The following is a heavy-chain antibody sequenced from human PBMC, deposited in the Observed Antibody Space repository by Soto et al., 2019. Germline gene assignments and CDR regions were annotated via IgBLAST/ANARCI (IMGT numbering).Heavy chain of an antibody. CDR3: AVGRFDPYCSGGSCYSDYFDY. D-gene: IGHD2-15*01. V-gene: IGHV4-39*01. Sequence: QLQLQESGPGLVKPSETLSLTCTVSGGSISSSSYYCGWIRQPPGKGLEWIGSIYYSGSTYYNPSLKSRVTISVDTSKNQFSLKLSSVTAADTAVYYCAVGRFDPYCSGGSCYSDYFDYWGQGTLVTVSS. J-gene: IGHJ4*02. CDR1: GGSISSSSYY. CDR2: IYYSGST.